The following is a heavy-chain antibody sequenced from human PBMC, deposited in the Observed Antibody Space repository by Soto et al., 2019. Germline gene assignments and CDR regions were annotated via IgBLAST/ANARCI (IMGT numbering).Heavy chain of an antibody. CDR3: AREWAEDIVVVPPAGGNWFDP. Sequence: SETLSLTCTVSGGSISSYYWSWIRQPPGKGLEWIGYIYYSGSTNYNPSLRSRVTISVDTSKNQFSLKLSSVTAADTAVYYCAREWAEDIVVVPPAGGNWFDPWGQGTLVTVSS. J-gene: IGHJ5*02. CDR2: IYYSGST. D-gene: IGHD2-2*01. V-gene: IGHV4-59*01. CDR1: GGSISSYY.